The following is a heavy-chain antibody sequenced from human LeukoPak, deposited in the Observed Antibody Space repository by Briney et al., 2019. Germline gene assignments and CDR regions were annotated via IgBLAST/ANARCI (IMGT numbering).Heavy chain of an antibody. CDR1: GGSISSYY. D-gene: IGHD2-2*01. CDR2: VYYSGST. CDR3: ARGGYCSSTSCYGGRIDY. J-gene: IGHJ4*02. V-gene: IGHV4-59*01. Sequence: PSETLSLTCTVSGGSISSYYWSWIRQPPGKGLEWIGYVYYSGSTNYNPSLKSRVTISVDTSKNQFSLKLRSVTAADTAVYYCARGGYCSSTSCYGGRIDYWGQGTLVTVSS.